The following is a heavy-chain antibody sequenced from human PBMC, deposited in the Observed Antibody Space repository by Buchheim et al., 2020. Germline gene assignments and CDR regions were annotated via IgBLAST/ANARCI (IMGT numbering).Heavy chain of an antibody. V-gene: IGHV1-18*01. Sequence: QVQLVQSGAEVKKPGASVKVSCKASGYTFSSNGIGWVRQAPGQGLEWMGWVSTFNGNAHAAQKFQGRVTMTTDTYTSTAYMKLTSLTADDTAVFYCVRLAGYSSGWNDYWGQGTL. CDR1: GYTFSSNG. D-gene: IGHD6-19*01. J-gene: IGHJ4*02. CDR2: VSTFNGNA. CDR3: VRLAGYSSGWNDY.